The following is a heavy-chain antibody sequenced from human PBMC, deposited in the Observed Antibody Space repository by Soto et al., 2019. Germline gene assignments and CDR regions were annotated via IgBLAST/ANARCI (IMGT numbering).Heavy chain of an antibody. V-gene: IGHV1-18*01. Sequence: ASVKVSCKASGYTFTSYGISWVRQAPGQGLEWMGWISAYNGNTNYAPKLQGGVTMTTDTSTSTAYMELRSLRSDDTAVYYCARHLVVVVAATTDYGMDVWGQGTTVTVSS. CDR3: ARHLVVVVAATTDYGMDV. CDR1: GYTFTSYG. D-gene: IGHD2-15*01. J-gene: IGHJ6*02. CDR2: ISAYNGNT.